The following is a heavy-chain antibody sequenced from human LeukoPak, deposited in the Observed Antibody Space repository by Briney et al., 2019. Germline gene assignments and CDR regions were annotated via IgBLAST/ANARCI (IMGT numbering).Heavy chain of an antibody. D-gene: IGHD2-8*01. CDR3: ARTRLNAFDI. J-gene: IGHJ3*02. V-gene: IGHV3-30-3*01. Sequence: PGGSLRLSCAASGFTFTSYSMHWVRQAPGKGLEWVAVISYDGSNKYYADSVKGRFTISRDNAKNTLYLQMNSLRAEDTAVYYCARTRLNAFDIWGQGEMVTVSS. CDR2: ISYDGSNK. CDR1: GFTFTSYS.